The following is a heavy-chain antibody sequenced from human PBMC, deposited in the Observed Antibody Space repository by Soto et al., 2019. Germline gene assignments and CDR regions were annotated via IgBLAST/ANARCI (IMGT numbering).Heavy chain of an antibody. V-gene: IGHV1-18*01. CDR1: GYTFSRYG. CDR2: ISGYNGDT. Sequence: QGQLVQSGPEVKKPGASVKVSCKASGYTFSRYGISWVRQAPGQGLEWMGWISGYNGDTIYAQKLQGRVTMTIDTSTYTAYMELRSLTSDDTAIYYCAKNGQPPYYYYGMDVWGQGTTVTVSS. J-gene: IGHJ6*02. CDR3: AKNGQPPYYYYGMDV. D-gene: IGHD2-8*01.